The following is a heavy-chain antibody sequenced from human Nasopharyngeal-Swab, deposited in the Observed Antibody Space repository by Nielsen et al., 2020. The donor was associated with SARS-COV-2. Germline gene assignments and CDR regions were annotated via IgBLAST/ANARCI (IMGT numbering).Heavy chain of an antibody. D-gene: IGHD3-16*01. J-gene: IGHJ6*03. V-gene: IGHV3-30*02. CDR1: GFTFSSYG. Sequence: GESLKISCAASGFTFSSYGMHWVRQAPGEGLEWVAFIRYDGFNQHYVDSVKGRFTISRDSFKNTLYLQLNSLRAEDTAAYYCAKDHKMDSGGGVGYMDVWGKGTTVTVSS. CDR2: IRYDGFNQ. CDR3: AKDHKMDSGGGVGYMDV.